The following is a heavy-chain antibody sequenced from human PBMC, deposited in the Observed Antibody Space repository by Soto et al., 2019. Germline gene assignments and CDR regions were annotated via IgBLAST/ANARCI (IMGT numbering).Heavy chain of an antibody. V-gene: IGHV3-48*02. D-gene: IGHD3-3*01. CDR1: GFTFSSYS. J-gene: IGHJ4*02. CDR3: ARDGYYDFWSGYYPFDY. CDR2: ISSSSSTI. Sequence: GGSLRLSCAASGFTFSSYSMNWVRQAPGKGLEWVSYISSSSSTIYYADSVKGRFTISRDNAKNSLYLQMNSLRDEDTAVYYCARDGYYDFWSGYYPFDYWGQGTLVTVSS.